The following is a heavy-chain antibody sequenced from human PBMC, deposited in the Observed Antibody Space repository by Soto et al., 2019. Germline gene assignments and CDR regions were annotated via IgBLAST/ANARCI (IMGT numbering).Heavy chain of an antibody. J-gene: IGHJ5*02. V-gene: IGHV4-39*01. D-gene: IGHD3-10*01. CDR2: IYYSGST. Sequence: SETLSLTCTVSGGSISSSSYYWGWIRQPPGKGLEWIGSIYYSGSTYYNPSLKSRVTISVDTSKKQFSLKLSSVTAADTAVYYCARPIYYYGSGDNWFDPRGQGTLVTVST. CDR3: ARPIYYYGSGDNWFDP. CDR1: GGSISSSSYY.